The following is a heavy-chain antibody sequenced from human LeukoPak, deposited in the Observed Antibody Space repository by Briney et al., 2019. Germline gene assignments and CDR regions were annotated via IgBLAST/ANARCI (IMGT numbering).Heavy chain of an antibody. V-gene: IGHV4-34*01. CDR2: INHSGST. Sequence: KPSETLSLTCAVYGESFSGFHWSWIRQPPGKGLEWIGEINHSGSTNYNTSLKSRVTISVDTSKNQFSLKLSSVTAADTAIYYCARLRCGDCYPNWFDPWGQGTLVTVSS. CDR1: GESFSGFH. CDR3: ARLRCGDCYPNWFDP. J-gene: IGHJ5*02. D-gene: IGHD2-21*02.